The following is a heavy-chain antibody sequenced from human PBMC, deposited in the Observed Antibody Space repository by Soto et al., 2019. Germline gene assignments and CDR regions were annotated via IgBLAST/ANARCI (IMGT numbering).Heavy chain of an antibody. CDR2: IYNSGST. CDR3: ARDSGYGGTHPLDY. V-gene: IGHV4-31*03. Sequence: SETLSLTCTVSGGSISSGTYYWSWIRQHPGKGLEWIGYIYNSGSTYYNPSLKSRVTISVDTPKNQFSLRLSSVTAADTAVYYCARDSGYGGTHPLDYWGQGTLVTVSS. J-gene: IGHJ4*02. CDR1: GGSISSGTYY. D-gene: IGHD2-15*01.